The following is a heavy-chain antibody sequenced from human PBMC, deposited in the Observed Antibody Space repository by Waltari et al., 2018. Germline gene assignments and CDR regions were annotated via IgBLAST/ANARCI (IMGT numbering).Heavy chain of an antibody. D-gene: IGHD1-26*01. V-gene: IGHV3-72*01. J-gene: IGHJ1*01. CDR2: VRDKANRYTT. CDR1: GFTFSDHY. CDR3: SYSGSYKHFQD. Sequence: EVQLVESGGGLVQPGGSLRLSCAASGFTFSDHYMDWVRQAPGKGLEWVGRVRDKANRYTTEYAASVKGRFTISRDDLKNSLFLQMNSLKTEDTAVYYCSYSGSYKHFQDWGQSTLVTVSS.